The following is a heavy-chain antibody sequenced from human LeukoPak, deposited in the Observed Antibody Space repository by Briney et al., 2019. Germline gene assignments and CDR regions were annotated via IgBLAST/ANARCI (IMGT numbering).Heavy chain of an antibody. CDR3: ARAGGYSYGYDY. J-gene: IGHJ4*02. CDR2: INHSGST. D-gene: IGHD5-18*01. CDR1: GGSFSGYY. Sequence: SETLSLTCAVYGGSFSGYYWSWIRQPPGKGLEWIGEINHSGSTNYNPSLKSRVTISVDTSKNQFSPKLSSVTAADTAVYYCARAGGYSYGYDYWGQGTLVTVSS. V-gene: IGHV4-34*01.